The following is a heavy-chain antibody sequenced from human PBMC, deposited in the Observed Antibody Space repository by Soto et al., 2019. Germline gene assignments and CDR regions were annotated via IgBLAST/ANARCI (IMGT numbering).Heavy chain of an antibody. CDR1: GFTLSSYW. CDR3: ASTQAYNYLQTH. Sequence: GSLRLSCAASGFTLSSYWVHWVRQAPGKGLVWVSRIKSDGSGTSYADSVKGRFTICRDNAKNTLYLQINSLRAEDTAVYYCASTQAYNYLQTHCGQGTLVIVSS. CDR2: IKSDGSGT. D-gene: IGHD1-1*01. J-gene: IGHJ1*01. V-gene: IGHV3-74*01.